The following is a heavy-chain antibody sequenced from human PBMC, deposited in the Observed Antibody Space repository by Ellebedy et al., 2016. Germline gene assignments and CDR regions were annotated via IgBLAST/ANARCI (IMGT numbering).Heavy chain of an antibody. CDR2: ISGSGGST. D-gene: IGHD4-17*01. Sequence: GESLKISCAASGFTFSSYAMSWVRQAPGKGLEWVSAISGSGGSTYYADSVKGRFTISRDNSKNTLYLQMNSLRAEDTAVYYCARDLDGDYDFDYWGQGTLVTVSS. V-gene: IGHV3-23*01. CDR1: GFTFSSYA. CDR3: ARDLDGDYDFDY. J-gene: IGHJ4*02.